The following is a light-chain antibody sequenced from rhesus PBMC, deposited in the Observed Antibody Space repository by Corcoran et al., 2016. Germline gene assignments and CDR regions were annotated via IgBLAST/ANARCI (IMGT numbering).Light chain of an antibody. CDR3: QQANNWPLT. J-gene: IGKJ4*01. CDR2: GAS. V-gene: IGKV3-42*01. Sequence: EIVMTQSPATLSLSPGERAALSCWASQSVSSNLAWYQQKPGQAPRLRIYGASSRAAGIPDRFSGSVSGTDFTLTISSLEPEDVAIYYCQQANNWPLTFGGGTKVEIK. CDR1: QSVSSN.